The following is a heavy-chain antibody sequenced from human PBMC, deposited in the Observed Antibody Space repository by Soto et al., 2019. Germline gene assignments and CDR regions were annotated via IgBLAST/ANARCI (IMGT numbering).Heavy chain of an antibody. Sequence: SVKVSCKASGGTFSSYAISWVRQAPGQGLEWMGGIIPIFGTANYAQKFQGRVTITADKSTSTAYMELSSLRSEDTAVYYCARDGYSYGYESNWFDPWGQGTLVTVSS. V-gene: IGHV1-69*06. CDR1: GGTFSSYA. D-gene: IGHD5-18*01. J-gene: IGHJ5*02. CDR2: IIPIFGTA. CDR3: ARDGYSYGYESNWFDP.